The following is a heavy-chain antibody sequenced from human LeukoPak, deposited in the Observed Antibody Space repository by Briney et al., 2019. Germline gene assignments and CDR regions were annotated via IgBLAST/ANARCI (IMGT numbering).Heavy chain of an antibody. J-gene: IGHJ4*02. V-gene: IGHV3-33*06. CDR1: GFTFSTYG. CDR3: AKAGRGVISHFDH. Sequence: GRSLRLSCAVSGFTFSTYGMHWGRQAPGKGLEWATVIWYDGSNKYYADSVKGRFTISRDNSKNTVYLQMNSLRVEDTAVYYCAKAGRGVISHFDHWGQGTLVTVSS. D-gene: IGHD3-10*01. CDR2: IWYDGSNK.